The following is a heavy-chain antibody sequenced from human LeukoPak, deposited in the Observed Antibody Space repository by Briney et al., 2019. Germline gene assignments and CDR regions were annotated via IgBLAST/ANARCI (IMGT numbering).Heavy chain of an antibody. CDR1: GYTFTSYG. CDR2: IIPIFGTA. V-gene: IGHV1-69*13. J-gene: IGHJ4*02. D-gene: IGHD3-10*01. CDR3: ARGPRFGLFDY. Sequence: ASVKVSCKASGYTFTSYGISWVRQAPGQGLEWMGGIIPIFGTANYAQKFQGRVTITADESTSTAYMELSSLRSEDTAVYYCARGPRFGLFDYWGQGTLVTVSS.